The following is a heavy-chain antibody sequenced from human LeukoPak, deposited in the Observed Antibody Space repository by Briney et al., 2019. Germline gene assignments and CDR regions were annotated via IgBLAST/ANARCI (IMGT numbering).Heavy chain of an antibody. V-gene: IGHV3-23*01. CDR3: AKDLLSDNSGSVY. J-gene: IGHJ4*02. Sequence: PGGSLRLSCAASGFTFSKYDMTWVRQAPGKGLEWVSGISVSGGNTYCADSVKGRFTISRDNSKNTLYLQMNSLRAEDTAVYYCAKDLLSDNSGSVYWGRGTLVTVSS. CDR1: GFTFSKYD. CDR2: ISVSGGNT. D-gene: IGHD3-10*01.